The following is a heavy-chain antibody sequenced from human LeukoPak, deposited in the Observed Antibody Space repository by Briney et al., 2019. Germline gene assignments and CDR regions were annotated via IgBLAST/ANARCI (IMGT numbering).Heavy chain of an antibody. V-gene: IGHV1-18*01. J-gene: IGHJ4*02. CDR2: ISAYNGNT. CDR3: ARADIVVVTAINFDY. Sequence: GASVKVSCKASGYTFTSHGISWVRQAPGQGLEWMGWISAYNGNTNYAQELQGRVTMTTDTSTSTAYMELRSLRSDDTAVYYCARADIVVVTAINFDYWGQGTLVTVSS. D-gene: IGHD2-21*02. CDR1: GYTFTSHG.